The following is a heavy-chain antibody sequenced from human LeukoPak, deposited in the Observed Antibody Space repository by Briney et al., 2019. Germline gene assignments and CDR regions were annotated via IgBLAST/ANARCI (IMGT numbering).Heavy chain of an antibody. CDR3: ARDRWFGESLPAHFEY. CDR2: ISGNSSTI. Sequence: GGSLRLSCAASGFTFSSYCMTWVSQAPGKWLEWVSYISGNSSTIYYADSVKGRFTISRDNAKNSLYLQMNSLRVEDTAFYYCARDRWFGESLPAHFEYWGQGTLVTVSS. D-gene: IGHD3-10*01. CDR1: GFTFSSYC. V-gene: IGHV3-48*01. J-gene: IGHJ4*02.